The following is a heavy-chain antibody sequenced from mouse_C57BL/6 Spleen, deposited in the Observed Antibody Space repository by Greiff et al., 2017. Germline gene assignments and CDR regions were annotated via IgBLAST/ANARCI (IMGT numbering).Heavy chain of an antibody. CDR1: GYTFTSYW. J-gene: IGHJ1*03. Sequence: QVQLQQPGTELVKPGASVKLSCKASGYTFTSYWMHWVKQRPGQGLEWIGNINPSNGGTNYNEKFKSKATLPVDKSSSTAYMQLSSLTSEDAAVYYCARSGGSSYRSYWYFDVWGTGTTVTVSS. D-gene: IGHD1-1*01. V-gene: IGHV1-53*01. CDR2: INPSNGGT. CDR3: ARSGGSSYRSYWYFDV.